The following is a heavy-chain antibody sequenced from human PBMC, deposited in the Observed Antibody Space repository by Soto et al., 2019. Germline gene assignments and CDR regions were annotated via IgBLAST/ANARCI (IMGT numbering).Heavy chain of an antibody. J-gene: IGHJ4*02. CDR2: VSHDGRNT. CDR1: GFTFSDYA. Sequence: VQLVESGGGVVQPGRSLRLSCAASGFTFSDYAMHWVRQAPGKGLEWVAVVSHDGRNTHYADSVKGRFTISRDSSKNSVSLEMSSLRAEDTAVYYCAKGGRQWLVTSDFNYWGQRALVTVSS. D-gene: IGHD6-19*01. CDR3: AKGGRQWLVTSDFNY. V-gene: IGHV3-30*18.